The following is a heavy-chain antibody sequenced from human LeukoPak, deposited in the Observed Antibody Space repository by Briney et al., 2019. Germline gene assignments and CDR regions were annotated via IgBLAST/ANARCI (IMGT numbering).Heavy chain of an antibody. CDR1: GGSISSGGYY. CDR3: ARTPRSAEYFQH. D-gene: IGHD1-26*01. CDR2: IYYSGST. V-gene: IGHV4-31*03. Sequence: SQTLSLTCTVSGGSISSGGYYWSWIRQHPGKGLEWIGYIYYSGSTYYNPSLKSRVTISVGTSKNQFSLKLSSVTAADTAVYYCARTPRSAEYFQHWGQGTLVTVSS. J-gene: IGHJ1*01.